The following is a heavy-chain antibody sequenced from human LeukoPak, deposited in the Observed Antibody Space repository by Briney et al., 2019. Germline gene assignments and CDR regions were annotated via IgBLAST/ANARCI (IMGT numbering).Heavy chain of an antibody. Sequence: PSETLSLTCAVYGGSFSGYYWSWIRQPPRKGLEWIGEINQSGSTNHNPSPTSRVTIPVDPPKHQFSLKLHSVTAADTAVYYCERGRSPYCSGGSCYQGWFDPWGQGTLVTASS. V-gene: IGHV4-34*01. J-gene: IGHJ5*02. CDR2: INQSGST. CDR3: ERGRSPYCSGGSCYQGWFDP. CDR1: GGSFSGYY. D-gene: IGHD2-15*01.